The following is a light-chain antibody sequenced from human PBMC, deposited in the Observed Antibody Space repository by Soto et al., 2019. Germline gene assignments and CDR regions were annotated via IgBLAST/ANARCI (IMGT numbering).Light chain of an antibody. V-gene: IGLV1-51*02. Sequence: QSLLTQPPSVSAAPGQKVTISCSGSSSNIVNNYVSWYQQLPGTAPKLLIYENNKRPSGIPDRFSGSKSGTSATLGITGLQTGDEADYYCGTWDSSLSAYVFGTGTKVTV. CDR2: ENN. CDR3: GTWDSSLSAYV. J-gene: IGLJ1*01. CDR1: SSNIVNNY.